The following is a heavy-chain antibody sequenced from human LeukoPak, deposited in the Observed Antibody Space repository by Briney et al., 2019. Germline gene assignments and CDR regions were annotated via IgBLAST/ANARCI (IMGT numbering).Heavy chain of an antibody. J-gene: IGHJ4*02. Sequence: GGSLRLSCEASGFIFSNYWMAWVRQAPGKGLEWVANIKEDGSDKNYVESMKGRYTISRDNAQNSLYLQMNRLGVEDTAVYYCAKRIQSAMATGYWGQGTLVTVSS. V-gene: IGHV3-7*01. CDR2: IKEDGSDK. CDR1: GFIFSNYW. CDR3: AKRIQSAMATGY. D-gene: IGHD5-18*01.